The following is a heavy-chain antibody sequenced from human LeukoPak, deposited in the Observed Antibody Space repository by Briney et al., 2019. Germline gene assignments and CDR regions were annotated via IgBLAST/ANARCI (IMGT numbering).Heavy chain of an antibody. CDR1: GFTFSSYW. D-gene: IGHD3-9*01. CDR3: ARVLTGYYHWDY. V-gene: IGHV3-7*01. CDR2: IKQDGSEK. J-gene: IGHJ4*02. Sequence: PGGPLRLSCAASGFTFSSYWMTWVRQAPGKGLEWVANIKQDGSEKYYVDSVKGRFTISRDNAKNMLYLELNSLRAEDMAVYYCARVLTGYYHWDYWGQGTLVTVSS.